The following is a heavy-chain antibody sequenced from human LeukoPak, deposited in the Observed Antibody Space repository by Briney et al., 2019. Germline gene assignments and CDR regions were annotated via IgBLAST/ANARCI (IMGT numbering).Heavy chain of an antibody. V-gene: IGHV4-39*07. J-gene: IGHJ4*02. CDR1: GGSISSSSYY. CDR2: IYYSGST. D-gene: IGHD3-22*01. CDR3: ARVLSSYYYDSSGQRVLDY. Sequence: SETLSLTGTVSGGSISSSSYYWGWIRQPPGKGLEWIGSIYYSGSTYYNPSLKSRVTISVDTSKNQFSLKLSSVTAADTAVYYCARVLSSYYYDSSGQRVLDYWGQGTLVTVSS.